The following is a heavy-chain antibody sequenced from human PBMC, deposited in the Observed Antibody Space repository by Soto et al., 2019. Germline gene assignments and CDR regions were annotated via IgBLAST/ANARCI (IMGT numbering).Heavy chain of an antibody. CDR2: IRNKVNTYAT. CDR1: GLTFTDSA. V-gene: IGHV3-73*02. D-gene: IGHD5-18*01. Sequence: EVQLVESGGGFVQPGGSLKLSCAASGLTFTDSAIHWVRQASGKGPEWVGRIRNKVNTYATAYAASVKGRFTISRDDATGTTYLQMNSLKTEDTAVYYCSRRRDSTATDPLDYWGQGTLVTVSS. J-gene: IGHJ4*02. CDR3: SRRRDSTATDPLDY.